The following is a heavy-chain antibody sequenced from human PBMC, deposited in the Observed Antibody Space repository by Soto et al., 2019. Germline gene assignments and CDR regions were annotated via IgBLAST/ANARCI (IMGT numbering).Heavy chain of an antibody. V-gene: IGHV4-31*03. Sequence: TLSLTCTVSGGSISSGGYYWSWIRQRPGMGLEWIGNIYYRGSTYYIPSLKSRVIISLDTSENLFSLKLNSVTAADTAVYYCARETHPYYYLDVWGKGTTVTVSS. CDR1: GGSISSGGYY. J-gene: IGHJ6*03. CDR3: ARETHPYYYLDV. CDR2: IYYRGST.